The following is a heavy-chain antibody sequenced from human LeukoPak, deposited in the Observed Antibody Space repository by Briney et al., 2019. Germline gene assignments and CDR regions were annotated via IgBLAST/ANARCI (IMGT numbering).Heavy chain of an antibody. D-gene: IGHD3-10*01. J-gene: IGHJ4*02. V-gene: IGHV3-33*01. Sequence: GRSLRLSCAASGFTFSNYGMHWVRQAPGKGLEWVAHIWYDGSNKYYEDSVKGRFTISRDNSKNTVYLQMNSLRAEDTAVYYCARGLGELFDYWGQGTLVTASS. CDR3: ARGLGELFDY. CDR2: IWYDGSNK. CDR1: GFTFSNYG.